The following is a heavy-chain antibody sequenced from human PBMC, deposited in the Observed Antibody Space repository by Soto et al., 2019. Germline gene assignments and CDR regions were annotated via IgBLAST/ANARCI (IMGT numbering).Heavy chain of an antibody. V-gene: IGHV3-30*03. CDR2: ISRDGSTM. CDR1: GVTLSNFG. Sequence: QVQLVESGGGVVQPGRSLRLSCAASGVTLSNFGMHWVRQAPGKGLEWVAVISRDGSTMLYADSVKGRFTISRDSSRNTLYLQMSSLRAEDTAIYHCVGEVASGYWGQGTLVTVSS. D-gene: IGHD2-21*01. J-gene: IGHJ4*02. CDR3: VGEVASGY.